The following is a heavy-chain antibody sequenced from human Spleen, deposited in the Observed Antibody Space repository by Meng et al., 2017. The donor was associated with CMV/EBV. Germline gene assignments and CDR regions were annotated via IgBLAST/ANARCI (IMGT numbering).Heavy chain of an antibody. Sequence: QLQLQASGPGLVKPSEPLSLTGTVSGGSISSSSYYWGWIRQPPGKGLEWIGSIYYSGSTYYNPSLKSRVTISVDTSKNQFSLKLSSVTAADTAVYYCARDSDVVPLFDPWGQGTLVTVSS. V-gene: IGHV4-39*07. CDR3: ARDSDVVPLFDP. CDR1: GGSISSSSYY. D-gene: IGHD2-2*01. J-gene: IGHJ5*02. CDR2: IYYSGST.